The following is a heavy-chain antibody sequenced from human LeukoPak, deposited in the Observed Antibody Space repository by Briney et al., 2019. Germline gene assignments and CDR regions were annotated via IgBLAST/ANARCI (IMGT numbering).Heavy chain of an antibody. V-gene: IGHV4-61*02. Sequence: ASETLSLTCTVSGGSISSGSYYWSWIRQPAGKGLEWIGRIYTSGSTNYNPSLKSRVTISVDKSKNQFSLKLSSVTAADTAVYYCARTTMVRGTYYMDVWGKGTTVTISS. D-gene: IGHD3-10*01. CDR3: ARTTMVRGTYYMDV. CDR1: GGSISSGSYY. CDR2: IYTSGST. J-gene: IGHJ6*03.